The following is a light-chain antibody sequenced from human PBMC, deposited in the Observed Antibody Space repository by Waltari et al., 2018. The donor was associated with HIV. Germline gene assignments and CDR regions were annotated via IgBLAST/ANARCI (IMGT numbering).Light chain of an antibody. Sequence: DIQMTQSPSSLSASVGDRVTITCQASQDISNYLNWYQQKPGKAPKLLIYDASNLETGVPSRFSGSGSGTDFTFPIRRLQPEDIATYYCQQYDNLPGYSFGQGTKLEIK. J-gene: IGKJ2*03. CDR2: DAS. CDR3: QQYDNLPGYS. CDR1: QDISNY. V-gene: IGKV1-33*01.